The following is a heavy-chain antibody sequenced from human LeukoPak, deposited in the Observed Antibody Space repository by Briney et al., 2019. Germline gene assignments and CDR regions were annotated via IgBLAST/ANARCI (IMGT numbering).Heavy chain of an antibody. CDR2: IYYSGST. D-gene: IGHD3-22*01. CDR3: ASSYYYDSSGYTY. V-gene: IGHV4-59*08. J-gene: IGHJ4*02. Sequence: SETLSLTCTVSGGSISSYYWSWIQQPPGKGLEWIGYIYYSGSTNYNPSLKSRVTISVDTSKNQFSLKLSSVTAADTAVYYCASSYYYDSSGYTYWGQGTLVTVSS. CDR1: GGSISSYY.